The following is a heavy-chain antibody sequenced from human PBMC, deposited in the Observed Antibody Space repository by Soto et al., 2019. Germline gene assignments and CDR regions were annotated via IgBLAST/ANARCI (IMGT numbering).Heavy chain of an antibody. CDR2: ISYGGDNK. J-gene: IGHJ4*02. CDR1: GFIFSDYA. V-gene: IGHV3-30*09. Sequence: GGSLRLSCAASGFIFSDYAMHWVRQAPGKGLEWVAVISYGGDNKYYADSVRGRFAISRDNLKNTLYLQMNSLNPEDTAVYHCAKARHSTSWYGVEADFWGQGTLVTVS. CDR3: AKARHSTSWYGVEADF. D-gene: IGHD6-13*01.